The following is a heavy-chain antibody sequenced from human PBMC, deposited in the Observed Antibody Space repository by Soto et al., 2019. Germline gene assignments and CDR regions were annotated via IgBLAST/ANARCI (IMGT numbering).Heavy chain of an antibody. Sequence: GGSLRLSCAASGFTFSSYAMSWVRQAPGKGLEWVSAISGSGGSTYYADSVKGRFTISRDNSKNTLYLQMNSLRAEDTAVYYCAKGVGCSSTSCYVWDLLLELYFDYWGQGTLVTVSS. CDR2: ISGSGGST. V-gene: IGHV3-23*01. J-gene: IGHJ4*02. CDR1: GFTFSSYA. D-gene: IGHD2-2*01. CDR3: AKGVGCSSTSCYVWDLLLELYFDY.